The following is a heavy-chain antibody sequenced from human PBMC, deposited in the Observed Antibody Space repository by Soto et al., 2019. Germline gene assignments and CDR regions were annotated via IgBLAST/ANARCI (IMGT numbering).Heavy chain of an antibody. D-gene: IGHD3-3*01. CDR3: GRGTGEYDFGSGYWGNGFDY. J-gene: IGHJ4*02. Sequence: QVQLVESGGGVVQPGRSLRLSCAASGFTFSSYAMHWVRQAPGKGLEWVAVISYDGSNKYYADSVKGRFTISRDNSKNTLYLQMISLRAEDTAVYYCGRGTGEYDFGSGYWGNGFDYWGQGTLVTVSS. CDR1: GFTFSSYA. V-gene: IGHV3-30-3*01. CDR2: ISYDGSNK.